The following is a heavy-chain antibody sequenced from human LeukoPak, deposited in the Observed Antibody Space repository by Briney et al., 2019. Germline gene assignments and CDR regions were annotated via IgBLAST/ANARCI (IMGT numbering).Heavy chain of an antibody. D-gene: IGHD1-26*01. CDR3: ASSNGSLEF. Sequence: GGFLGLSCAASGFTFSTYSMDWVREGPGKGLELVSYIDSRSTIYYADSVKGRFTISRDNAKNSLYLQMNSLRDEDTAVYYRASSNGSLEFWGQGALVTVSS. J-gene: IGHJ4*02. V-gene: IGHV3-48*02. CDR2: IDSRSTI. CDR1: GFTFSTYS.